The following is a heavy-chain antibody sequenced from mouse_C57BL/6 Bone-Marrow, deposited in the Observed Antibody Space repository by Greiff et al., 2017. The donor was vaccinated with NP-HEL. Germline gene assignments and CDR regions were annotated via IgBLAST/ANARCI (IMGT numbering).Heavy chain of an antibody. Sequence: QVQLQQPGAELVKPGASVKLSCKASGYTFTSYWMHWVKQRPGRGLEWIGMIEPNSGGTKYYAKFKSKATLTVDKPYSTAYIQLSSLISEDSAVYYCARDYGTSYDWYFDVWGTGTTVTVST. J-gene: IGHJ1*03. CDR1: GYTFTSYW. CDR2: IEPNSGGT. V-gene: IGHV1-72*01. CDR3: ARDYGTSYDWYFDV. D-gene: IGHD1-1*01.